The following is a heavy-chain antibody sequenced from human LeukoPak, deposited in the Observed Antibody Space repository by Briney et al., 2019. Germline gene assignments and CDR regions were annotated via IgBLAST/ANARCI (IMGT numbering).Heavy chain of an antibody. Sequence: GGSLSFSCAAPGLTFEDYGVTWVRQAPGKGLDWVSGINWNGGSTGYADSVKGRFTISRDNAKNSLYLQMNSLRAEDTALYYCAREEGGTPVDYWGQGTLVTVSS. CDR2: INWNGGST. J-gene: IGHJ4*02. CDR1: GLTFEDYG. D-gene: IGHD3-16*01. CDR3: AREEGGTPVDY. V-gene: IGHV3-20*04.